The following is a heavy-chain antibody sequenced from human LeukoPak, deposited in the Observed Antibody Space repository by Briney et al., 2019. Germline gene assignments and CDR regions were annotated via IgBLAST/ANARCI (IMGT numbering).Heavy chain of an antibody. CDR1: GGTFSSYA. D-gene: IGHD3-22*01. V-gene: IGHV1-69*13. CDR3: ASRPYYYDSSGPDY. J-gene: IGHJ4*02. CDR2: IIPIFGTA. Sequence: SVKVSCKASGGTFSSYAISWVRQAPGQGLEWMGGIIPIFGTANYAQKFQGRVTITADESTSTAYMELSSLRSEDTAVYYCASRPYYYDSSGPDYWGQGTLVTVSS.